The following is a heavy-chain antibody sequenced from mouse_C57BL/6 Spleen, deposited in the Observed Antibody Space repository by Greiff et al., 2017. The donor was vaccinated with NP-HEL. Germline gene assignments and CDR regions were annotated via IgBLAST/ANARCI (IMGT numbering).Heavy chain of an antibody. V-gene: IGHV1-72*01. CDR2: IDPNRGGT. Sequence: QVQLQQPGAELVKPGASVKLSCKASGYTFTSYWMHWVTQRPGRGLEWIGRIDPNRGGTKYNEKFKSTATLTVDKPSSTAYRQRSSLTSEDSAVYYCAREVGYWGQGDSGHCLF. CDR3: AREVGY. D-gene: IGHD1-1*01. J-gene: IGHJ3*01. CDR1: GYTFTSYW.